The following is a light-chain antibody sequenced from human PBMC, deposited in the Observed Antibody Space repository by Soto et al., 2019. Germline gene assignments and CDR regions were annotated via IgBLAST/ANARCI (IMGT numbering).Light chain of an antibody. Sequence: EIVMTQSPANLSVSPGERATLSCRASQSVSSNLAWYQQKPGQGPRLLIYGASTRATSIPARFSGSGSGTEFPLTISSLQSEDFAVYYCQQYNKWPPYIFGQGTKLEIK. V-gene: IGKV3-15*01. CDR3: QQYNKWPPYI. J-gene: IGKJ2*01. CDR2: GAS. CDR1: QSVSSN.